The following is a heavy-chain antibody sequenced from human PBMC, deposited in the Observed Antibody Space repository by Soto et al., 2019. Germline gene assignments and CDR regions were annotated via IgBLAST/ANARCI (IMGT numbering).Heavy chain of an antibody. CDR3: ARSNGIAAAGPPFDP. V-gene: IGHV1-18*01. CDR2: ISTYNGDT. CDR1: GYTFTSYG. Sequence: QVQLVQSGAEVKEPGASVKVSCKAAGYTFTSYGFSWVRQAPGQGLEWMGWISTYNGDTHYAQNLQGRVTMTTDTSTSTAYMELGSRRSDDRPVYYWARSNGIAAAGPPFDPGGKGTLVTVS. D-gene: IGHD6-13*01. J-gene: IGHJ5*02.